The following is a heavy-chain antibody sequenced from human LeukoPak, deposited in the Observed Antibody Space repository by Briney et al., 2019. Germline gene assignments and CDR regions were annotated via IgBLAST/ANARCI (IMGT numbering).Heavy chain of an antibody. CDR2: IYYSGST. V-gene: IGHV4-59*08. D-gene: IGHD3-16*02. Sequence: PSETLSLTCTVSGGSISSYYWNWTRQPPGKGLEWIGYIYYSGSTNYNLSLKSRVTISVDTSKNQFSLKLSSVTAADTAVYYCARQSLEITFGGVIATAFDYWGQGTPVTVSS. J-gene: IGHJ4*02. CDR3: ARQSLEITFGGVIATAFDY. CDR1: GGSISSYY.